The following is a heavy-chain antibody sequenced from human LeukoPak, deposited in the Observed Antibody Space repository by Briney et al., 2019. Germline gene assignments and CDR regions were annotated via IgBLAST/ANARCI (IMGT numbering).Heavy chain of an antibody. D-gene: IGHD3-22*01. CDR3: ARSLPYYYDTSGYYSD. Sequence: AGGSLRLSCAASGFTFSSFAMHWVRQAPGKGLEWVAVISYDGSNKYYADSVKGRFTISRDNSKNTLYLQMNSLRAEDTALYYCARSLPYYYDTSGYYSDWGQGTLVTVSS. CDR2: ISYDGSNK. V-gene: IGHV3-30*04. J-gene: IGHJ4*02. CDR1: GFTFSSFA.